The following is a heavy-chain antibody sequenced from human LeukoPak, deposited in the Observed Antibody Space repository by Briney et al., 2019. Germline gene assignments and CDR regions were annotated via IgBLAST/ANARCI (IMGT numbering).Heavy chain of an antibody. Sequence: SETLSLTCTVSGGSISSSSYYWGWIRQPPGKGLEWIGSIYYSGGTYYNPSLKSRVTISVDTSKNQFSLKLSSVTAADTAVYYCARHKDYYYSYMDVWGKGTTVTISS. CDR3: ARHKDYYYSYMDV. V-gene: IGHV4-39*01. J-gene: IGHJ6*03. CDR1: GGSISSSSYY. CDR2: IYYSGGT.